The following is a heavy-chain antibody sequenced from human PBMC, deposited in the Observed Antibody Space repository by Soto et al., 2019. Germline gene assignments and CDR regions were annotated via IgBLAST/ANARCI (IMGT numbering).Heavy chain of an antibody. D-gene: IGHD3-16*01. V-gene: IGHV3-15*01. CDR1: GFTFSNAW. CDR3: TTDLIPSYTFGGVTYFDY. CDR2: IKSKTDGGTT. Sequence: EVQLVESGGGLVKPGGSLRLSCAASGFTFSNAWMSWVRQAPGKGLEWVGRIKSKTDGGTTDYAAPVKGRFTISRDDSKNTLYLQMNSLKTEDTAVYYCTTDLIPSYTFGGVTYFDYWGQGTLVTVSS. J-gene: IGHJ4*02.